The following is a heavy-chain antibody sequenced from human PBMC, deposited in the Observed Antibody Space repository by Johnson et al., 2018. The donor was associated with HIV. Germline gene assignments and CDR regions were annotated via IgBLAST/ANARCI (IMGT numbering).Heavy chain of an antibody. D-gene: IGHD3-22*01. CDR2: IYSGGST. J-gene: IGHJ3*02. V-gene: IGHV3-53*01. CDR3: ARDGPYYLSPRDAFEI. CDR1: GFTVSTSY. Sequence: VQLVESGGGLVQPGGSLRLSCAVSGFTVSTSYMTWVRQAPGKGLDWVSVIYSGGSTYYADSVKGRFIISRDNSTNTLYLQMNSLRVEDTAVYYCARDGPYYLSPRDAFEIWGQGTMVTVSS.